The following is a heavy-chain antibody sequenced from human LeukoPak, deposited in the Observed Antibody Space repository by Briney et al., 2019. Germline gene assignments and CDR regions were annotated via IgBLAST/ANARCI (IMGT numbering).Heavy chain of an antibody. J-gene: IGHJ4*02. CDR1: GYTFTSYY. D-gene: IGHD2-2*01. V-gene: IGHV1-46*01. Sequence: ASVKVSCKASGYTFTSYYMHWVRQAPGQGLEWMGIINPSGGSTSYAQKFQGRVTMTRDTSKSTVYMELSSLRSEDTAVYYCARLGRPFVVVPAASRGTTKPDLRGRDYWGQGTLVTVSS. CDR3: ARLGRPFVVVPAASRGTTKPDLRGRDY. CDR2: INPSGGST.